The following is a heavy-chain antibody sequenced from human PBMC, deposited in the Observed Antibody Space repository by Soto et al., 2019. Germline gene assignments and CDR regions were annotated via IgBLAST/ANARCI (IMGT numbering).Heavy chain of an antibody. CDR1: GFTFSDAW. V-gene: IGHV3-15*01. CDR2: IKRKSDGGTT. CDR3: AVNDYLDY. Sequence: GGSLRLSCAASGFTFSDAWMIWVRQAPGKGLEWVGRIKRKSDGGTTDYAAPVKGRFTISRDDSANTLYLQMNSLKTEITAVYFCAVNDYLDYWGQGALVTVPS. J-gene: IGHJ4*02.